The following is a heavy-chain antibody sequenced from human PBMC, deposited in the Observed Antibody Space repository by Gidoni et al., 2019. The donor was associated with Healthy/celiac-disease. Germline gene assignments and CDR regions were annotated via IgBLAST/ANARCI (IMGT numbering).Heavy chain of an antibody. CDR2: ISGSGGST. V-gene: IGHV3-23*01. CDR1: GFTFSSYA. Sequence: EVQLLESGGGLVQPGGSLRLSCAASGFTFSSYAMSWVRQAPGKGLEWVSAISGSGGSTYYADSVKGRFTISRDNSKNTLYLQMNSLRAEDTAVYYCAKGSPYYDFWSGYRGAYYFDYWGQGTLVTVSS. D-gene: IGHD3-3*01. J-gene: IGHJ4*02. CDR3: AKGSPYYDFWSGYRGAYYFDY.